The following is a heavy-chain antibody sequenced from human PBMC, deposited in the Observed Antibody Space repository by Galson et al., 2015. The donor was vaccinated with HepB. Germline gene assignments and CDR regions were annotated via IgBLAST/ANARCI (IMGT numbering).Heavy chain of an antibody. CDR3: AKDGDYYYDSSASFDY. Sequence: SLRLSCAASGFTFSSYAMHWVRQAPGKGLEWVAVISYDGSNKYYADSVKGRFTISRDNSKNTLYLQMNSPRAEDTAVYYCAKDGDYYYDSSASFDYWGQGTLVTVSS. CDR2: ISYDGSNK. CDR1: GFTFSSYA. J-gene: IGHJ4*02. V-gene: IGHV3-30*04. D-gene: IGHD3-22*01.